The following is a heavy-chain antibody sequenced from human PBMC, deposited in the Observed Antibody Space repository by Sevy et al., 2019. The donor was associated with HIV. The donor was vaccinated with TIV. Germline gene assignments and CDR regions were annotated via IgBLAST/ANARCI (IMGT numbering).Heavy chain of an antibody. V-gene: IGHV3-15*01. D-gene: IGHD2-2*01. CDR3: TTDLEYQLERYYFNY. Sequence: GGSLRLSCAASEFIFTNAWMSWVCQAPGKGLEWVGRIKSKTNGGTTDYAAPVEGRFTISRDDSKKTLYLQMNSLKTEDTAVYYCTTDLEYQLERYYFNYWGQGTLVTVSS. J-gene: IGHJ4*02. CDR1: EFIFTNAW. CDR2: IKSKTNGGTT.